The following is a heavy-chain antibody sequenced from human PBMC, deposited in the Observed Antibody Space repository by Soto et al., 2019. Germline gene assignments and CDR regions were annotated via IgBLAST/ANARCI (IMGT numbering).Heavy chain of an antibody. CDR3: ARESGETTATLDYYYFYMDV. CDR2: INPNSGRT. J-gene: IGHJ6*03. V-gene: IGHV1-2*04. CDR1: GYAFSQFY. D-gene: IGHD4-17*01. Sequence: QVQLVQSGAEVKKPGASVKVSCKASGYAFSQFYIHWMRQAPGQGLEWMGWINPNSGRTKFAQNFQGWVTMTRDTSIKTVYMELSGLKSDATAVYYCARESGETTATLDYYYFYMDVWGKGTTVTVSS.